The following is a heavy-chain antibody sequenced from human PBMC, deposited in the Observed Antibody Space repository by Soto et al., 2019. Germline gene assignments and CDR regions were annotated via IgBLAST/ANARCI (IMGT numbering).Heavy chain of an antibody. Sequence: GGSLRLSCAASGFIFENFGMSWVRQAPGKGLEWISSISGSGFKKYYADSVKGRFTISRDNSKSTVYLELNNLSAEDTAVYHCAKNQGVELVPLATVDWFDPWGQGSVGTVSS. J-gene: IGHJ5*02. CDR1: GFIFENFG. V-gene: IGHV3-23*01. CDR2: ISGSGFKK. D-gene: IGHD1-26*01. CDR3: AKNQGVELVPLATVDWFDP.